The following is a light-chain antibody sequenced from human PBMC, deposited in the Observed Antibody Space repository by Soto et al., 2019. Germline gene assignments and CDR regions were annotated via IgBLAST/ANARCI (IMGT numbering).Light chain of an antibody. CDR3: QQYYSSPFT. CDR1: QSVLYRANDQNA. V-gene: IGKV4-1*01. J-gene: IGKJ3*01. CDR2: WAS. Sequence: DNVMTQSPEFLAVSLGERATINCKSSQSVLYRANDQNALAWYQQKSGQAPKLLIYWASTRQSGVPDRFSGSGSGTDFTLTISSLQAEDVAVYYCQQYYSSPFTFGPGTTVDI.